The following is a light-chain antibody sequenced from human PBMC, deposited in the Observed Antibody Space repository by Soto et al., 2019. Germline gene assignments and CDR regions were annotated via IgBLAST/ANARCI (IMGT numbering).Light chain of an antibody. Sequence: QSAVTQPPSASGTPGQRVTISCSGSSSNIGSDTVNWYQQVPGTAPKLLIYGSNQRPSGVPDRFSGSKSGTSASLAIRGLQSEDEADYFCATWDDRLQGLVFGGGTKLTVL. CDR2: GSN. CDR3: ATWDDRLQGLV. J-gene: IGLJ2*01. V-gene: IGLV1-44*01. CDR1: SSNIGSDT.